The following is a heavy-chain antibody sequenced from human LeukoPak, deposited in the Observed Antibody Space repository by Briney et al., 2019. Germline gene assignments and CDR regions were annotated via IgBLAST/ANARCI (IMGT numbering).Heavy chain of an antibody. J-gene: IGHJ6*02. V-gene: IGHV1-69*04. Sequence: SVKVSCRASGGTFSSYAISWVRQAPGQGLEWMGRIIPILGIANYAQKFQGRVTITADKSTSTAYMELSSLRSEDTAVYYCASERVCTSCYTDYYYYYGMDVWGQGTTVTVSS. CDR2: IIPILGIA. CDR1: GGTFSSYA. CDR3: ASERVCTSCYTDYYYYYGMDV. D-gene: IGHD2-2*02.